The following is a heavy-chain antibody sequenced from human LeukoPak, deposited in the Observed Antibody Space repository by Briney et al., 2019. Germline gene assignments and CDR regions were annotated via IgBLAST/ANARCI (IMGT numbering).Heavy chain of an antibody. J-gene: IGHJ6*02. Sequence: ASVKVSCKASGYTFTSYAMHWLRQAPGQRLEWMGWINAGNGNTKYSQKFQGRVTIARDTSASTAYMELSSLRSEDTAVYYCAREQRITMIVAEKYYYYGMDVWGQGTMVTVSS. CDR2: INAGNGNT. CDR1: GYTFTSYA. CDR3: AREQRITMIVAEKYYYYGMDV. V-gene: IGHV1-3*01. D-gene: IGHD3-22*01.